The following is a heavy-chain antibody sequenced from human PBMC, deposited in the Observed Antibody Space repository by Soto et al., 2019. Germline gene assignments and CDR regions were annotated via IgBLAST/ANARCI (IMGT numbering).Heavy chain of an antibody. D-gene: IGHD2-15*01. V-gene: IGHV1-2*02. CDR3: AKDGRHCSGGSCPQGH. J-gene: IGHJ1*01. Sequence: ASVKVSCKTSGYTFTGHHIHWVRQAPGQGLECMGWINPISGGTKYREKFQGRVSITRDKSSSTAYMELSSLTSDDSAVYYCAKDGRHCSGGSCPQGHWG. CDR2: INPISGGT. CDR1: GYTFTGHH.